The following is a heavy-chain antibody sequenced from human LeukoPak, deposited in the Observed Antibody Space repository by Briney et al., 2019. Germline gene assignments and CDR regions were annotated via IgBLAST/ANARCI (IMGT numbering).Heavy chain of an antibody. V-gene: IGHV4-61*02. CDR1: GGSISSGSYY. CDR2: IYTSGST. Sequence: SQTLSLTCTVSGGSISSGSYYWSWIRQPAGKGLEWIGRIYTSGSTNYNPSLKSRVTISVDTSKNQFSLKLSSVTAADTAVYYCARDLETSYYYYMDVWGKGTTVTVSS. CDR3: ARDLETSYYYYMDV. J-gene: IGHJ6*03. D-gene: IGHD1-1*01.